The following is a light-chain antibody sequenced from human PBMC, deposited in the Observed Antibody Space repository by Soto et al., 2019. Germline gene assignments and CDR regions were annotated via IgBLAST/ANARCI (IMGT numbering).Light chain of an antibody. V-gene: IGLV2-23*02. CDR2: EVS. Sequence: QSALTQPASVSGSPGQSITISCTGTSSDVGSYNLVSWYQQHPGKAPKLMIYEVSKRPSGVSNRFSGSKSGNTASLTISGLQAEDEADYYCCSYAGSSPVVFGGGIKVTVL. CDR3: CSYAGSSPVV. J-gene: IGLJ2*01. CDR1: SSDVGSYNL.